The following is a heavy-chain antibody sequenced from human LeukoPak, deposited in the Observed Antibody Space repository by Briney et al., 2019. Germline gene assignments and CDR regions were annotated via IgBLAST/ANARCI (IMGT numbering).Heavy chain of an antibody. Sequence: GESLKISCEASGFNFNNYWVGSVRQMPGKGLEWMGIIYPGDYDTRYSPSFQGHVTISVDKSISTAYLQWRSLRASDTAMYFCAGHSFDTVDAFDVWGQGTIVTVSA. J-gene: IGHJ3*01. CDR1: GFNFNNYW. V-gene: IGHV5-51*01. D-gene: IGHD2-2*02. CDR2: IYPGDYDT. CDR3: AGHSFDTVDAFDV.